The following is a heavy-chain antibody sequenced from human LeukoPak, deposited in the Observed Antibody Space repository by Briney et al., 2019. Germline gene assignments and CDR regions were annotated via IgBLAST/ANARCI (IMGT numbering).Heavy chain of an antibody. Sequence: ASVKVSCKASGYTFTSYGISWVRQAPGQGLEWMGWISAYNGNTNYAQKLQGRVTMTTDTSTSTAYMELRSLRSDDTAVYYCATYYDILTGYAGGYFDYWGQGTLVTVSS. CDR1: GYTFTSYG. D-gene: IGHD3-9*01. CDR3: ATYYDILTGYAGGYFDY. J-gene: IGHJ4*02. CDR2: ISAYNGNT. V-gene: IGHV1-18*01.